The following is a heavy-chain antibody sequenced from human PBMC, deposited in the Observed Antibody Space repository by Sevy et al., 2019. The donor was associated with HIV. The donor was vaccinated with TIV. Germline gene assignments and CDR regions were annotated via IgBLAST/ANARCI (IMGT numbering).Heavy chain of an antibody. D-gene: IGHD3-10*01. Sequence: GGSLRLSCVVSGFNFAIYGFHWVRQAPGKGLEWVANTRHDETAKYYVDSVKGRFTVSRDKSKNTVFLQMNSLTPDDTGTYYCARDGVYYGMDVWGLGTTVTVSS. J-gene: IGHJ6*02. CDR2: TRHDETAK. V-gene: IGHV3-30*02. CDR3: ARDGVYYGMDV. CDR1: GFNFAIYG.